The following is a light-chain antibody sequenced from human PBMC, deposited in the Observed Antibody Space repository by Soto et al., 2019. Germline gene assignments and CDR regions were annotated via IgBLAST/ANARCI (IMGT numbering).Light chain of an antibody. Sequence: QLVLTQPPSASETPGQRVTISCSGSSSNIGKYNVYWYQLLPGTAPRLLISKNDQRPSGVPDRFSASKSGTSVSLAISGLRSDDAADYYCAAWDDGLSGLVFGGGTQLTVL. CDR2: KND. CDR1: SSNIGKYN. V-gene: IGLV1-47*01. J-gene: IGLJ3*02. CDR3: AAWDDGLSGLV.